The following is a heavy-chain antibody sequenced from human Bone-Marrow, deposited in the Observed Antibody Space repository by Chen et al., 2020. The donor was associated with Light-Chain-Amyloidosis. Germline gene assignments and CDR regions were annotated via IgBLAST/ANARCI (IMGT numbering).Heavy chain of an antibody. CDR2: IGTAGDP. Sequence: EVQLVESGGGLIQPGGSLRLSCAASGFTVSTYDIHWVRQPVGKGLEWVAGIGTAGDPYYPGSVKGRFTISREEAKNSVYLQIDSLRAADTAVYYCARGSAVTGALQAMDVWGQGTTVIVS. J-gene: IGHJ6*02. CDR3: ARGSAVTGALQAMDV. D-gene: IGHD6-19*01. V-gene: IGHV3-13*05. CDR1: GFTVSTYD.